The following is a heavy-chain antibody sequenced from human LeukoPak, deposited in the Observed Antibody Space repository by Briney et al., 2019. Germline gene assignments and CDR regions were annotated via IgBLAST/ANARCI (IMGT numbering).Heavy chain of an antibody. CDR2: IIPIFGTT. Sequence: ASVKVSCKVSGGTLSNAISWVRQAPGQGLEWMGGIIPIFGTTNYAQKFQGRLTITTDESTNAVYMQLSSLRSEDTAVYYCARDYTGYSYYYMDDWGKGTTVTVSS. D-gene: IGHD3-16*01. CDR1: GGTLSNA. J-gene: IGHJ6*03. CDR3: ARDYTGYSYYYMDD. V-gene: IGHV1-69*05.